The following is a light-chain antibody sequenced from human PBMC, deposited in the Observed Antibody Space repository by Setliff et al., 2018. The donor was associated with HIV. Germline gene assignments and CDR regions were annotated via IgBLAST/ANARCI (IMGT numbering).Light chain of an antibody. CDR1: GSDLHDYKY. Sequence: QSALTQPASVSGSRGQSITISCTGTGSDLHDYKYVSWYQQHPGKAPKVMIYDAIRRPSGVSDRFSGSKSGNTASLTISGLQAEDEADYYCSSYTSSTSFYAFGTGTKVTVL. CDR3: SSYTSSTSFYA. CDR2: DAI. V-gene: IGLV2-14*03. J-gene: IGLJ1*01.